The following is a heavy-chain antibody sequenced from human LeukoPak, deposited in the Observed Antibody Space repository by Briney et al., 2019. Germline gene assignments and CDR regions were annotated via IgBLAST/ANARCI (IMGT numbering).Heavy chain of an antibody. CDR3: ARRGTAARPVDY. D-gene: IGHD6-6*01. CDR1: GYTFTGYY. V-gene: IGHV1-2*02. CDR2: INPNSGGT. J-gene: IGHJ4*02. Sequence: ASVNVSCKASGYTFTGYYMHWVRQAPGQGLEWMGWINPNSGGTNYAQKFQGRVTMTRDTSISTAYMELSRLRSDDTAVYYCARRGTAARPVDYWGQGTLVTVSS.